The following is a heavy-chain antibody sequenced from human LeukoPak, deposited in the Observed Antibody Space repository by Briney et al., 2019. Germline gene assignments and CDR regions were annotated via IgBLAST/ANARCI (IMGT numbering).Heavy chain of an antibody. Sequence: SETLSLTCTVSGGSISSSYYYWGWTRQPPGKGLEWIGNVYYSGTTYYSPSLKSRLTISVDTSKNQFSLKLSSVTAADTAVYYCARQDTIATPGIDYWGQGTLVTVSS. CDR3: ARQDTIATPGIDY. CDR1: GGSISSSYYY. CDR2: VYYSGTT. D-gene: IGHD2-2*01. J-gene: IGHJ4*02. V-gene: IGHV4-39*01.